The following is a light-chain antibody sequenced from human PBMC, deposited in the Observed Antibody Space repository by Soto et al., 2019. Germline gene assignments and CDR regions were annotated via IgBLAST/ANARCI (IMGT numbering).Light chain of an antibody. V-gene: IGLV2-18*02. CDR3: SSFTTSDTYV. CDR2: DVS. CDR1: SSDIGSYDR. Sequence: QSALTQPPSVSGSPGQSVAISCTGASSDIGSYDRVSWYHQPPGTAPKLIIYDVSNRPSGVPDRFSGAKSGNTASLTISGLQAEDEADYCCSSFTTSDTYVFGTGTKVTVL. J-gene: IGLJ1*01.